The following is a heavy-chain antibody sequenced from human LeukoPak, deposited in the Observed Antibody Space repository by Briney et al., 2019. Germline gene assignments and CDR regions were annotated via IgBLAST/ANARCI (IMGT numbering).Heavy chain of an antibody. J-gene: IGHJ4*02. V-gene: IGHV3-23*01. CDR3: ATYRQVLLPFES. D-gene: IGHD2-8*02. CDR2: ISGSGGTT. CDR1: GFTFCSYA. Sequence: GGSLRLSCAASGFTFCSYAMSWVRQPPGEGLEWVSGISGSGGTTYYADSVKGRFTISRDDSKNTLYLQMNSLRAEDTAVYYCATYRQVLLPFESWGQGTLVTVSS.